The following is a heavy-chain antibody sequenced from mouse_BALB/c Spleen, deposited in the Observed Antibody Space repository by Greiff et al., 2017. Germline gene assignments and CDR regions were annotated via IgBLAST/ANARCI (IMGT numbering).Heavy chain of an antibody. V-gene: IGHV5-9-4*01. J-gene: IGHJ4*01. CDR3: ARDRSYYGNYEAMDY. Sequence: EVKLVESGGGLVKPGGSLKLSCAASGFTFSSYAMSWVRQSPEKRLEWVAEISSGGSYTYYPDTVTGRFTISRDNAKNTLYLEMSSLRSEDTAMYYCARDRSYYGNYEAMDYWGQGTSVTVSS. CDR1: GFTFSSYA. D-gene: IGHD2-10*01. CDR2: ISSGGSYT.